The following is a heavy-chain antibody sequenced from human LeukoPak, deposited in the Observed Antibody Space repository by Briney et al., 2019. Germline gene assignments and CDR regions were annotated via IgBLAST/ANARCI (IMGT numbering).Heavy chain of an antibody. D-gene: IGHD6-19*01. J-gene: IGHJ4*02. CDR3: ARGRVGYSSGWYDY. CDR1: GFTFSSYG. CDR2: IRYDGRNK. Sequence: PGGSLRLSCAVSGFTFSSYGMHWVRQAPGKGLEWVAFIRYDGRNKYYADSVKGRFTISRDNAKNTLYLQMNSLRAEDTAVYYCARGRVGYSSGWYDYWGQGTLVTVSS. V-gene: IGHV3-30*02.